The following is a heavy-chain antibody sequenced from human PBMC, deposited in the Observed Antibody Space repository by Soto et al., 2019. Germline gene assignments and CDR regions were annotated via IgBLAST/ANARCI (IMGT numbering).Heavy chain of an antibody. CDR2: INPNSGGT. CDR3: ARGGLRFLEWLLFDAFDI. D-gene: IGHD3-3*01. J-gene: IGHJ3*02. Sequence: ASVKVSCKASGYTFTGYYMHWVRQAPGQGLEWMGWINPNSGGTNYAQKFQGRVTMTRDTSISTAYMELSRLRSDDTAVYYCARGGLRFLEWLLFDAFDIWGQGTMVTVSS. V-gene: IGHV1-2*02. CDR1: GYTFTGYY.